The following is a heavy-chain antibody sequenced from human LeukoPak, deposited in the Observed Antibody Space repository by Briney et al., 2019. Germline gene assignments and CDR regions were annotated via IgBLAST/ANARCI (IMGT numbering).Heavy chain of an antibody. V-gene: IGHV1-2*02. CDR3: ARDRAASPFYYFDY. CDR1: GYAFSAYY. Sequence: ASVKVSCKASGYAFSAYYMHWVRQAPGQGLEWMGWLNPQTSDTHFAQKFQGRVTMTRDTSISTAYMELSRLRSDDTAVYSCARDRAASPFYYFDYWGQGTLVTVSS. CDR2: LNPQTSDT. D-gene: IGHD6-6*01. J-gene: IGHJ4*02.